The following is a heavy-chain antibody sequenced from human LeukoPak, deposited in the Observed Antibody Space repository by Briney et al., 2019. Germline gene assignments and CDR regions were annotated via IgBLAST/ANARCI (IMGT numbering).Heavy chain of an antibody. D-gene: IGHD3-3*01. CDR3: ARGTFWSGYYHDY. CDR2: IYHSGTT. CDR1: GYSISSGYY. J-gene: IGHJ4*02. Sequence: SETLSLTCTVSGYSISSGYYWGWIRQPPGKGLEWIGSIYHSGTTYYNPSPKSRVTISVDTSKNQFSLKLSSVTAADTAVYYCARGTFWSGYYHDYWGQGTLVTVSS. V-gene: IGHV4-38-2*02.